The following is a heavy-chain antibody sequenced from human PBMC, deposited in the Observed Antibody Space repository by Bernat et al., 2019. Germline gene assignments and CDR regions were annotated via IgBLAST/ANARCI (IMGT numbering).Heavy chain of an antibody. Sequence: EVQLVASGGGLVKPGGSLRLSCASSGFTFSIYSMNWVRPPPVKGLEWVSSISSSSSYISYADSVKGRFTISRDNAKKSLYLQKNSLRAEDTAVCDCARDDNPYTAENYDYDYGMDVWGQGTTVTVSS. J-gene: IGHJ6*01. V-gene: IGHV3-21*01. CDR3: ARDDNPYTAENYDYDYGMDV. CDR2: ISSSSSYI. CDR1: GFTFSIYS. D-gene: IGHD1-14*01.